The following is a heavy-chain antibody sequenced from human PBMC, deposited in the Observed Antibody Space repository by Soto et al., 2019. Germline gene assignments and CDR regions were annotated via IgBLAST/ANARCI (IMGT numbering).Heavy chain of an antibody. CDR1: GFTFADYA. D-gene: IGHD3-22*01. J-gene: IGHJ4*02. Sequence: EVQLVESGGGLVQPGRSLRLSCVASGFTFADYAMHWVRQTPGKGLEWVSGISWNSGSIGYADSVKGRFTISRDNAKNSLYLQMSSLRAEDTALYYCAAYYDGSGYPHWGQGTLVTVSS. CDR2: ISWNSGSI. CDR3: AAYYDGSGYPH. V-gene: IGHV3-9*01.